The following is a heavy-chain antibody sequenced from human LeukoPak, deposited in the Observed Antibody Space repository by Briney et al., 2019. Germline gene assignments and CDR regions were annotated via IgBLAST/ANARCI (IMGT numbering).Heavy chain of an antibody. J-gene: IGHJ6*04. D-gene: IGHD1/OR15-1a*01. CDR1: GGSFSGYY. CDR2: INHSGST. V-gene: IGHV4-34*01. Sequence: PSETLSLTCAVCGGSFSGYYWSWSRQPPGKGLEWIGEINHSGSTNYNPSLKSRVTISVDTSKNQFSLKLSSVTAADAAVYYCARHEQPRYYYGMDVWGKGPTVTVSS. CDR3: ARHEQPRYYYGMDV.